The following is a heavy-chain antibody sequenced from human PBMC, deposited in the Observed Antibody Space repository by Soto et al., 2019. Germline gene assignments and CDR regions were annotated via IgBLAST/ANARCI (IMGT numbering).Heavy chain of an antibody. CDR2: ISTRSDV. D-gene: IGHD2-21*02. CDR1: EFSLSTYS. CDR3: AREKTAWPLAYGLEV. J-gene: IGHJ6*02. Sequence: PGGSLRLSCTASEFSLSTYSMNWVRQAPGKGLEWVSSISTRSDVYYADSVKGRFTIARDNAKNSLSLQMNSLSAEDTGVYYCAREKTAWPLAYGLEVWGRGTTVTVSS. V-gene: IGHV3-21*03.